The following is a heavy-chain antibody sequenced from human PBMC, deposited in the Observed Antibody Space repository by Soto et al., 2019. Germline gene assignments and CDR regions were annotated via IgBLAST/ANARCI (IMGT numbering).Heavy chain of an antibody. D-gene: IGHD6-13*01. CDR3: ASRHTSSWSALDY. CDR2: IHSGDST. CDR1: GFTVSRNY. V-gene: IGHV3-66*01. Sequence: GGSLRLSCAASGFTVSRNYMSWVRQAPGKGLEWVSIIHSGDSTYYAGSVKGRFTISRDNSKNTLFLQMNSLRVEDTAVYYCASRHTSSWSALDYWGQGTQVNVSS. J-gene: IGHJ4*02.